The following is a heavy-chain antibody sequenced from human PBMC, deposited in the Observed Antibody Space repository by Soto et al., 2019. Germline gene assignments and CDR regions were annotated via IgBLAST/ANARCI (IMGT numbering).Heavy chain of an antibody. J-gene: IGHJ4*02. CDR2: ISSDGTTT. Sequence: GGSLRLSCAASGFTFSNYWMHWVRQAPGKGLVCVSRISSDGTTTTYADSVRGRFTISRDNAKSTLYLQMNSLRAEDTAVYYCARGHVLRYFGWLLAPLFDYWGQGTLVTVSS. D-gene: IGHD3-9*01. CDR3: ARGHVLRYFGWLLAPLFDY. V-gene: IGHV3-74*01. CDR1: GFTFSNYW.